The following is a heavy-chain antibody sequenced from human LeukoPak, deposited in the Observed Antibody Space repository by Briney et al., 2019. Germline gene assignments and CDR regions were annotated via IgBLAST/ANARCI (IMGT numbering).Heavy chain of an antibody. CDR1: GFTFSTYG. CDR2: IWHDGSHK. CDR3: VKRSGGRSASTGTDYYYGMDV. V-gene: IGHV3-30*02. J-gene: IGHJ6*02. Sequence: GGSLRLSCAASGFTFSTYGMHWVRQAQGKGPEWVTVIWHDGSHKDYADSVKGRFTISRDNSKNSLYLQMNSLRPEDTALYYCVKRSGGRSASTGTDYYYGMDVWGQGTSVTVSS. D-gene: IGHD6-13*01.